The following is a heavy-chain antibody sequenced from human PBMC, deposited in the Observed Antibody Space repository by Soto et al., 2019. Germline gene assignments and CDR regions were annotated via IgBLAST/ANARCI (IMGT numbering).Heavy chain of an antibody. J-gene: IGHJ5*02. CDR2: IWSAGLT. CDR3: ARERPPDL. CDR1: GFTVSSKY. V-gene: IGHV3-53*01. Sequence: GGSLRLSCAASGFTVSSKYMNWVRQAPGKGLEWVSIIWSAGLTYYADSVRGRFTISRDISKNILFLQMNNLRAEDSAIYYCARERPPDLWGQGTLVTVSS.